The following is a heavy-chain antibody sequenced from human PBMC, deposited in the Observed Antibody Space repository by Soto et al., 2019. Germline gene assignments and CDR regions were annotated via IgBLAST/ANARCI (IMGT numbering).Heavy chain of an antibody. CDR2: IYWDDDK. V-gene: IGHV2-5*02. CDR1: GFSLSTSGVG. D-gene: IGHD3-10*01. J-gene: IGHJ4*02. Sequence: SGPTLVNPTQTLTLTCTFSGFSLSTSGVGVGWIRQPPGKALEWLALIYWDDDKRYSPSLKSRLTITKDTSKNQAVLTMTNMDPVDTATYYCAHTRYLTYYYGSGSHQFDYWGQGTLVTVSS. CDR3: AHTRYLTYYYGSGSHQFDY.